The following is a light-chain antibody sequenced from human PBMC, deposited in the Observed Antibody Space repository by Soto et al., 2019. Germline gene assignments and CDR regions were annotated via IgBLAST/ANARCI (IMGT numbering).Light chain of an antibody. CDR1: TSDVGGYEY. J-gene: IGLJ1*01. V-gene: IGLV2-8*01. CDR3: SSYAGSNNFEV. CDR2: EVS. Sequence: QSALTQPRSVSGSPGQSVTISCTGTTSDVGGYEYVSWYQQYPGKAPKLLIYEVSKRPSGVPDRFSGSKSGNTASLTVSGLQAEDEADYYCSSYAGSNNFEVFGTGTKVTVL.